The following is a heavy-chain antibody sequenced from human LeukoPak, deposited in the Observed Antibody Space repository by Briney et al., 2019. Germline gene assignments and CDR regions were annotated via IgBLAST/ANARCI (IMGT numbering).Heavy chain of an antibody. D-gene: IGHD1-1*01. Sequence: SETLSLTCAVSGDSVSSDRYYWTWIRQSPGKGLEWIAYIRYSGHTNYNPSLNGRVTISLDTSKNQFSLRLSSVTAADTAVYYCARYNWNTWFDPWGQGTLVTVSS. CDR2: IRYSGHT. J-gene: IGHJ5*02. CDR3: ARYNWNTWFDP. V-gene: IGHV4-61*01. CDR1: GDSVSSDRYY.